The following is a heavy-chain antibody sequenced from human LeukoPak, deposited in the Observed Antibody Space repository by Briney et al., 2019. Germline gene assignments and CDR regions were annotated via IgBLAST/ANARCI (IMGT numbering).Heavy chain of an antibody. CDR2: IYASGST. CDR1: GGSISSYY. J-gene: IGHJ6*03. CDR3: AREGGGEGYNSSYSYSMDV. V-gene: IGHV4-4*07. Sequence: PSETLSLTCTVSGGSISSYYWSWTRQPAGKGLEWIGRIYASGSTNYNPSLKSRVTISVDTSKNQFSLKLSSVTAADTAVYYCAREGGGEGYNSSYSYSMDVWGKGTTVTISS. D-gene: IGHD5-24*01.